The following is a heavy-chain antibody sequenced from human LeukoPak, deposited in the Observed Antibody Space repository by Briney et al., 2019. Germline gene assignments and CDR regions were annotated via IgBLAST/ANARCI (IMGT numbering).Heavy chain of an antibody. V-gene: IGHV3-21*01. CDR1: GFTFSRYS. J-gene: IGHJ4*02. D-gene: IGHD3-10*01. CDR2: ISSSSNYI. Sequence: GGSLRLSCAASGFTFSRYSMNWVRQAPGKGLEWVSSISSSSNYIHYADSVKGRFTISRDNVKNSLYLQMNSLRAEDTAVYYCARGYYYGSGSYYQDYWGQGTLVTVSS. CDR3: ARGYYYGSGSYYQDY.